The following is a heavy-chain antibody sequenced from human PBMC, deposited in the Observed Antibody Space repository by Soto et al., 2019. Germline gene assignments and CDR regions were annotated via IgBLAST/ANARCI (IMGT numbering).Heavy chain of an antibody. CDR1: GGTFSSYA. Sequence: QVQLVQSGAEVKKPGSSVKGSCKASGGTFSSYAISWVRQAPGQGLEWMGGIIPIFGTANYAQKFQGRVTITADETTSTAYMELSSLRSEDTAVYYCARGIAVAGTDYYYYGMDVWGQGTMVTVS. J-gene: IGHJ6*02. V-gene: IGHV1-69*01. CDR3: ARGIAVAGTDYYYYGMDV. CDR2: IIPIFGTA. D-gene: IGHD6-19*01.